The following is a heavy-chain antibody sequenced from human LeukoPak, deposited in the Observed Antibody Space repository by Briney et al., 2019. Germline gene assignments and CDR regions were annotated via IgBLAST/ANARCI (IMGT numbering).Heavy chain of an antibody. Sequence: SETLSLTCTVSGGSISSSSYYWGCVRPPPGKWREWSVSIYYSGTTYSNPSLKSRVTISVDTSKNQFSLKLSSVTAADTAVYYCARDIVVVPADLYYYYMDVWGKGTTVTVSS. D-gene: IGHD2-2*01. CDR1: GGSISSSSYY. V-gene: IGHV4-39*01. CDR3: ARDIVVVPADLYYYYMDV. CDR2: IYYSGTT. J-gene: IGHJ6*03.